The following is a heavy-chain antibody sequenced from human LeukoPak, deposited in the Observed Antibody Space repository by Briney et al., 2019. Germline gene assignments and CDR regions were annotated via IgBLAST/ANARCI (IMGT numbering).Heavy chain of an antibody. J-gene: IGHJ4*02. CDR2: IKSKTDGGTT. Sequence: GGSLRLSCAASGFTFNNAWMNWVRQAPGKGLEWVGRIKSKTDGGTTDYAAPVKGRFTISRDDSKSTLYLQMNSLKTEDTAVYYCTRDSGMYYYDSRDRYYFDYWGQGTLVTVSS. V-gene: IGHV3-15*01. CDR3: TRDSGMYYYDSRDRYYFDY. CDR1: GFTFNNAW. D-gene: IGHD3-22*01.